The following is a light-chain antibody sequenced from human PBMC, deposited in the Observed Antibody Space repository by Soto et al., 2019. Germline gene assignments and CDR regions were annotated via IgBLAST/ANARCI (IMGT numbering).Light chain of an antibody. CDR1: SSDVGAYNY. V-gene: IGLV2-14*03. J-gene: IGLJ2*01. Sequence: QSALTQPASVSGSTGQSITISCTGTSSDVGAYNYVSWYQQHPGKAPNLMIFDVSNRPSGVSNRFSGSKSGNTASLTISGLQAEDEADYYCSSYTSSSIVVFGGGTKLTVL. CDR2: DVS. CDR3: SSYTSSSIVV.